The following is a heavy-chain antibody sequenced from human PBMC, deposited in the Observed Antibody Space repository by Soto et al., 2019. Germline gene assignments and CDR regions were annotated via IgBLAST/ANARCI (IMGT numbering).Heavy chain of an antibody. D-gene: IGHD3-22*01. V-gene: IGHV4-31*03. CDR1: GGSIISGGYY. Sequence: SETLSLTCTVSGGSIISGGYYWMWIRQHPGKGLEWIGYIYYSGSTYYNPSLKSRVTISVDTSKNQFSLKLSSVTAADTAVYYCARDHRYYYDSSGYYDSWFDPWGQGTLVTVSS. CDR3: ARDHRYYYDSSGYYDSWFDP. CDR2: IYYSGST. J-gene: IGHJ5*02.